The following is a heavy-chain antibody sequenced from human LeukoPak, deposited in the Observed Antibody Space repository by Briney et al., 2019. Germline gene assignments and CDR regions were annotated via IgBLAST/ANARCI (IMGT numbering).Heavy chain of an antibody. CDR3: ARSITWSHLMDY. Sequence: SQTLSLTCDISGDSVSSNSAAWNWIRQSPSRGLEWLGRTYYRSKWYNDYAVSVKSRITINPDTSKNQFSLHLNSVTPEDTAVYYCARSITWSHLMDYWGQETLVTVSS. CDR2: TYYRSKWYN. V-gene: IGHV6-1*01. D-gene: IGHD2-8*02. CDR1: GDSVSSNSAA. J-gene: IGHJ4*02.